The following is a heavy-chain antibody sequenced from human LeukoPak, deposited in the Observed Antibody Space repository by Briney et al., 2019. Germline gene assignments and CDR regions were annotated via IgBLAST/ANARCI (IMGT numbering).Heavy chain of an antibody. D-gene: IGHD4-23*01. CDR2: INPNSGGT. CDR1: GYTFTGYY. V-gene: IGHV1-2*04. CDR3: ARGTTVVTVWNLGY. Sequence: ASVKVSCKASGYTFTGYYMHWARQAPGQGLEWMGWINPNSGGTNYAQKFQGWVTMTRDTSISTAYMELSRLRSDDTAVYYCARGTTVVTVWNLGYWGQGTLVTVSS. J-gene: IGHJ4*02.